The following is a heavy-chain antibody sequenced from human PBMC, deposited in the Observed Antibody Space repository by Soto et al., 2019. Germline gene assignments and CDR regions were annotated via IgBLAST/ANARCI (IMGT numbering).Heavy chain of an antibody. CDR3: ARPSMQGRMGATHAFAI. D-gene: IGHD1-26*01. Sequence: QLQLQESGPGLVKPSETLSLTCTVSGGSISSSSYYWGWIRQPPGKGLEWIGSIYYSGSTYYNPSLKSRVTISADTSHTPFSLKLGSVTAPDTAVYYCARPSMQGRMGATHAFAIWGQGTMVTVSS. CDR1: GGSISSSSYY. J-gene: IGHJ3*02. CDR2: IYYSGST. V-gene: IGHV4-39*01.